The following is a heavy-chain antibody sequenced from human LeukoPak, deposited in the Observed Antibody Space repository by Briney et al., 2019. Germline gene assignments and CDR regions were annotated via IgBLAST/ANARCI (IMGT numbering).Heavy chain of an antibody. V-gene: IGHV3-11*01. CDR3: ARGGITIFGVDQMAAFDI. D-gene: IGHD3-3*01. Sequence: GGSLRLSCAASGFTFSDYYMSWIRQAPGRGLEWVSYISSSGSTIYYADSVKGRFTISRDNAKNSLYLQMNSLRAEDTAVYYCARGGITIFGVDQMAAFDIWGQGTMVTVSS. CDR2: ISSSGSTI. J-gene: IGHJ3*02. CDR1: GFTFSDYY.